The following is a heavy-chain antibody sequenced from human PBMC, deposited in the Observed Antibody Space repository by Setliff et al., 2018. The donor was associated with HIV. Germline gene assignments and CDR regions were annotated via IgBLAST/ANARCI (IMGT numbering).Heavy chain of an antibody. CDR2: IDDSGSI. Sequence: SETLSLTCAVYTESLTRYDWAWIRQSPEKGLEWIGEIDDSGSIIYNPSLKSRVTISVDTSKNQFSLKLSSVTAADTAVYYCARAPPVLLWFGELHHPRYWYFDLWGRGTLVTVSS. J-gene: IGHJ2*01. D-gene: IGHD3-10*01. V-gene: IGHV4-34*01. CDR3: ARAPPVLLWFGELHHPRYWYFDL. CDR1: TESLTRYD.